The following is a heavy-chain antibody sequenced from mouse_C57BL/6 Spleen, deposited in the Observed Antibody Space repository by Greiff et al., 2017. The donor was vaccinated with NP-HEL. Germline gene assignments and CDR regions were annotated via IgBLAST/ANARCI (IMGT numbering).Heavy chain of an antibody. J-gene: IGHJ2*01. D-gene: IGHD2-4*01. CDR3: ARSHYEYDDGDYFDY. Sequence: QVQLQQPGAELVKPGASVKMSCKASGYTFTSYWITWVKQRPGQGLEWIGDIYPGSGSTNYNEKFKSKATLTVDTSSSTAYMQLSSLTSEDSAVYYCARSHYEYDDGDYFDYWGQGTTLTVSS. CDR2: IYPGSGST. CDR1: GYTFTSYW. V-gene: IGHV1-55*01.